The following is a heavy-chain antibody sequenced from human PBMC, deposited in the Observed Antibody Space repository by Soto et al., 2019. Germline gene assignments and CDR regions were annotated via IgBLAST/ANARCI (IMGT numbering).Heavy chain of an antibody. CDR3: ARSGYDYYYGMDV. CDR1: GYTFTSYC. J-gene: IGHJ6*02. V-gene: IGHV1-18*04. D-gene: IGHD5-12*01. CDR2: ISAYNGNT. Sequence: ASVNVSCKSSGYTFTSYCISWVRQAPGQGLEWMGWISAYNGNTNYAQKLQGRVTMTTDTSTSTAYMELRSLRSDDTAVYYCARSGYDYYYGMDVWGQGTTVTVSS.